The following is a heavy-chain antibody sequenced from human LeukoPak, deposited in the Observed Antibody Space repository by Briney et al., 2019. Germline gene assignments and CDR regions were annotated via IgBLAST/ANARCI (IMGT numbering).Heavy chain of an antibody. V-gene: IGHV3-21*01. CDR3: ARSPQGTGSPADY. J-gene: IGHJ4*02. CDR2: ISSSSKYT. Sequence: GGSLRLSCGDSGSSFSSYSMNWVRQAPGKDLEWVSSISSSSKYTYYADSVKGRFTISRDNAKNSLYLQMNGLRADDTAVYYCARSPQGTGSPADYWGQGTLVTVSS. CDR1: GSSFSSYS. D-gene: IGHD1-1*01.